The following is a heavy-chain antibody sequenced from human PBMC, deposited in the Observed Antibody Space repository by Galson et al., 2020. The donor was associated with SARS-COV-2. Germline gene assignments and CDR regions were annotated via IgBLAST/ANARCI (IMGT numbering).Heavy chain of an antibody. CDR3: AKDSGRRWLQLSSQFDY. Sequence: TGGSLRLSCAASGFTFSSYGMHWVRQAPGKGLEWVAVISYDGSNKYYADSVKGRFTISRDNSKNTLYLQMNSLRAEDTAVYYCAKDSGRRWLQLSSQFDYWGQGTLVTVSS. J-gene: IGHJ4*02. V-gene: IGHV3-30*18. D-gene: IGHD5-12*01. CDR2: ISYDGSNK. CDR1: GFTFSSYG.